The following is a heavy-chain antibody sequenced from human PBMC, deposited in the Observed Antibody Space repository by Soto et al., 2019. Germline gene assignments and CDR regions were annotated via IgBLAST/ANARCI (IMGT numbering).Heavy chain of an antibody. J-gene: IGHJ6*02. CDR3: ARGGNGYSYGFDYYYYGMDV. Sequence: PGGSLRLSCAASGFTFGDYYMGWIRQAPGKGLEWVSYISSSGSTIYYADSVKGRFTISRDNAKNTLYLQMNSLRAEDTAVYYCARGGNGYSYGFDYYYYGMDVWGQGTTVTVSS. V-gene: IGHV3-11*04. CDR1: GFTFGDYY. CDR2: ISSSGSTI. D-gene: IGHD5-18*01.